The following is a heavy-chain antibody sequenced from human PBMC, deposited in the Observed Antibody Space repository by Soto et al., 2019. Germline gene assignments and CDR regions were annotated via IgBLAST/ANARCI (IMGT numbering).Heavy chain of an antibody. CDR3: ARPYSSGWLDYYYYGMDV. CDR2: IIPIFGTA. J-gene: IGHJ6*02. V-gene: IGHV1-69*13. CDR1: GYTFTGYY. D-gene: IGHD6-19*01. Sequence: ASVKVSCKASGYTFTGYYMNWVRQAPGQGLEWMGGIIPIFGTANYAQKFQGRVTITADESTSTAYMELSSLRSEDTAVYYCARPYSSGWLDYYYYGMDVWGQGTTVTVSS.